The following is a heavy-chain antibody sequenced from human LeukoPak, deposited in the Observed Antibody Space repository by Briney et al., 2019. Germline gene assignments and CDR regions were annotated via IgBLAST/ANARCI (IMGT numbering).Heavy chain of an antibody. CDR2: IYWDDGK. CDR1: GVSLSTSAGG. V-gene: IGHV2-5*02. CDR3: AQGVDGFGY. D-gene: IGHD3-9*01. J-gene: IGHJ4*02. Sequence: SGPTLVNPTQTLTQPFTFSGVSLSTSAGGGGWIHHPPGNALEWLALIYWDDGKRYRPSLQSRLLIATDYSKNQVAVTILNMAPVDTGTYYCAQGVDGFGYWGQGTLASVSS.